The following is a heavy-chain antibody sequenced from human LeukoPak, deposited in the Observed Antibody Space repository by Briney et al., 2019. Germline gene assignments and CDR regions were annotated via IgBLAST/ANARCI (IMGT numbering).Heavy chain of an antibody. CDR1: GLSFSSYY. CDR3: ARGLSYGGNPGKLDY. J-gene: IGHJ4*02. D-gene: IGHD4-23*01. CDR2: IKHSGSN. Sequence: PSESLSLTCAVSGLSFSSYYWSWLRQPPGKGLEWMGEIKHSGSNKYNPSLESRVTITADASKNQFSLKLSSVTAADTAVYYCARGLSYGGNPGKLDYWGQRTLDTLST. V-gene: IGHV4-34*01.